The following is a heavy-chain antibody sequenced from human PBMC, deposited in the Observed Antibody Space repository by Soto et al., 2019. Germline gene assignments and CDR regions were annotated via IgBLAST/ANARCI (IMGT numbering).Heavy chain of an antibody. Sequence: PGGSLRLSCAASGFTFSSYGMHWVRQAPGKGLEWVAVIWYDGSNKYYADSVKGRFTISRDNSKNTLYLQMNSLRAEDTAVYYCAREPSKHIAVGPNYYYYYGMDVWGQGTTVTVSS. J-gene: IGHJ6*02. CDR1: GFTFSSYG. D-gene: IGHD6-19*01. V-gene: IGHV3-33*01. CDR2: IWYDGSNK. CDR3: AREPSKHIAVGPNYYYYYGMDV.